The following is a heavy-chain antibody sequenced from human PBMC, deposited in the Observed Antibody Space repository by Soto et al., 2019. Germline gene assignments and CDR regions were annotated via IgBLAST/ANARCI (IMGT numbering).Heavy chain of an antibody. CDR2: IYYSGST. J-gene: IGHJ4*02. CDR3: ARHVYESVAGNPYYFDY. D-gene: IGHD6-19*01. V-gene: IGHV4-39*01. Sequence: ETLSLTCTVSGGSISSSSYYWGWIRQPPGKGLEWIGSIYYSGSTYYNPSLKSRVTISVDTSKNQFSLKLSSVTAADTAVYYCARHVYESVAGNPYYFDYWGQGTLVTVSS. CDR1: GGSISSSSYY.